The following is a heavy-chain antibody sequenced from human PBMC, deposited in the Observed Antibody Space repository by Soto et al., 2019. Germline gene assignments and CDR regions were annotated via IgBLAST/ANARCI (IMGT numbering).Heavy chain of an antibody. V-gene: IGHV4-61*01. Sequence: SETLSLTCTVSGGSVSINNYYWNWIRQSSGRGLEWIGYIYYNGNSYYIPSLTGRGTMSIDTTKNQFSLKLRSLTAADTAVYYCVREGPLYPRVWGQGPPVTVSS. J-gene: IGHJ4*02. CDR2: IYYNGNS. CDR1: GGSVSINNYY. CDR3: VREGPLYPRV.